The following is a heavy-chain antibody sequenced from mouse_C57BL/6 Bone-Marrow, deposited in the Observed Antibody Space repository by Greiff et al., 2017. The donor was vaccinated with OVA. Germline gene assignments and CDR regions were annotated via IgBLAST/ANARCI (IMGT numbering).Heavy chain of an antibody. J-gene: IGHJ4*01. CDR2: ISDGGSYT. D-gene: IGHD1-3*01. CDR3: ARDLKEMDY. V-gene: IGHV5-4*01. CDR1: GFTFSSYA. Sequence: EVQVVESGGGLVKPGGSLKLSCAASGFTFSSYAMSWVRQTPEKRLEWVATISDGGSYTYYPDNVKGRFTISRDNAKNNLYLQMSHLKSEDTAMYYCARDLKEMDYWGQGTSVTVSS.